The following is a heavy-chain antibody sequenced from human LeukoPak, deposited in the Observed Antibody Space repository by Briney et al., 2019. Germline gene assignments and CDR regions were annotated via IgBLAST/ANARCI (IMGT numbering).Heavy chain of an antibody. Sequence: GGSLRLSCAASGFTFSSYAVSWVRQAPGKGLEWVSSISGFDSGTYYTDSVRGRFTISRDTSKNTLYMQMNNLRAEDTAVYYCVKGFHFDWWGQGTLVTVSS. V-gene: IGHV3-23*01. CDR1: GFTFSSYA. J-gene: IGHJ4*02. CDR3: VKGFHFDW. CDR2: ISGFDSGT.